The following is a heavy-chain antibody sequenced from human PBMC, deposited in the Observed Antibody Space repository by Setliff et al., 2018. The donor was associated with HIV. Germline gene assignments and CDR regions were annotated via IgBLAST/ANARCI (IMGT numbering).Heavy chain of an antibody. CDR2: ISAYNGNT. D-gene: IGHD7-27*01. Sequence: ASVKVSCKASGYTFTSYGISWVRQAPGQGLEWMGWISAYNGNTNYAQKLQGRVTMTTDTSINTAYMELSGLTSDDTAVYYCARQLSNSFDYWGQGALVTVS. CDR3: ARQLSNSFDY. CDR1: GYTFTSYG. V-gene: IGHV1-18*01. J-gene: IGHJ4*02.